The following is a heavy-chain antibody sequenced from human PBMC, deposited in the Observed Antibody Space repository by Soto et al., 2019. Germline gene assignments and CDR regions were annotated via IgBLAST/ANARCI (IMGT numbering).Heavy chain of an antibody. V-gene: IGHV3-11*01. CDR2: ISSSGSTI. CDR1: GFTFSDYY. D-gene: IGHD3-22*01. J-gene: IGHJ6*02. Sequence: QVQLVESGGGLVKPGGSLRLSCAASGFTFSDYYMSWIRQAPGKGLEWVSYISSSGSTIYYADSVKGRFTISRDNAKNSLYLQMSSLKAEDTAVYYCARDNSEGPLLPSYYYYYYGMDVWGQGTTVTVSS. CDR3: ARDNSEGPLLPSYYYYYYGMDV.